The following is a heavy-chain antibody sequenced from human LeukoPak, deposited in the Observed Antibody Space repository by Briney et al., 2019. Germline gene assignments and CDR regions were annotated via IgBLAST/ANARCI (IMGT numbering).Heavy chain of an antibody. CDR3: ARDRTRFGY. J-gene: IGHJ4*02. CDR2: IKPDGSEK. D-gene: IGHD3-10*02. V-gene: IGHV3-7*01. CDR1: GFTFSSYW. Sequence: GGSLRLSCAASGFTFSSYWMTWVHQAPGKGLEWVANIKPDGSEKYYVDSVKGRFTISRDNANNSLYLQMNSLRAEDTAVYYCARDRTRFGYWGQGTLVTVSS.